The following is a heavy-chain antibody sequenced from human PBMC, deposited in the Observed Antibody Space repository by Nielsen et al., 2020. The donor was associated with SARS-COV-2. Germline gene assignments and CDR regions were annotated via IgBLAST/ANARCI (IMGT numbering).Heavy chain of an antibody. CDR1: GFTFSSYA. D-gene: IGHD5-12*01. Sequence: GESLKISCAASGFTFSSYAMRWVRQAPGKGLEWVSAISGSGGSTYCADSVKGRFTISRDNSKNTLFLQMNSLRAEDTAVYYCAKQYSDNYYDAFDIWGQGTMVTVSS. J-gene: IGHJ3*02. CDR2: ISGSGGST. V-gene: IGHV3-23*01. CDR3: AKQYSDNYYDAFDI.